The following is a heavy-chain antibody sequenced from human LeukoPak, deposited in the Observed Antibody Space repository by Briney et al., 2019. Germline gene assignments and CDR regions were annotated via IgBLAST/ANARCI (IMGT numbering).Heavy chain of an antibody. V-gene: IGHV4-59*08. D-gene: IGHD3-10*01. J-gene: IGHJ4*02. CDR3: ARFGELSGPHFDY. Sequence: SETLSLTCTVSGGSLSSYYWSWIRQPPGKGLEWIGYIYYSGSTNYNPSLKSRVTISVDTSKNQFSLKLRSVTAADTAVYYCARFGELSGPHFDYWGQGTLVTVSS. CDR1: GGSLSSYY. CDR2: IYYSGST.